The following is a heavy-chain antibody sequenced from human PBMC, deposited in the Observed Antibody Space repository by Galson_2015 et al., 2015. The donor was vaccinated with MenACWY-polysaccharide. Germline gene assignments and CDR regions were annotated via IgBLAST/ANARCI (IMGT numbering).Heavy chain of an antibody. CDR1: GFTFSNYA. Sequence: SLRLSCAASGFTFSNYAMHWVRQAPGKGLDWVAVISYDGSNKYYADSVKGRFTISRDNSKNTLYLQMNSLRAEDTAVYYCATARGCGGDCYYFDYWGQGTLVAVSS. CDR2: ISYDGSNK. J-gene: IGHJ4*02. V-gene: IGHV3-30*04. CDR3: ATARGCGGDCYYFDY. D-gene: IGHD2-21*02.